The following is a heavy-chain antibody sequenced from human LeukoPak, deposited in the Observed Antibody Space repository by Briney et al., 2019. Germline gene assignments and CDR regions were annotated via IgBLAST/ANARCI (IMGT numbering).Heavy chain of an antibody. CDR1: GFTFRSYW. D-gene: IGHD6-13*01. V-gene: IGHV3-7*04. CDR3: VGEGSIWYERPGD. J-gene: IGHJ4*02. Sequence: PGGSLRLSCAGSGFTFRSYWMSWVRQAPGRGLEWVANIKQDGSEKYYVDSGRGRFIISRDNAKNSLYLQMNSLRPEDTAVYYCVGEGSIWYERPGDWGQGTLVTVSS. CDR2: IKQDGSEK.